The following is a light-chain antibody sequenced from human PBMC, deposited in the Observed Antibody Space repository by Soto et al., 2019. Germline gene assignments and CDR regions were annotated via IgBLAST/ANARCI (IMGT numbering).Light chain of an antibody. V-gene: IGLV1-44*01. CDR2: SNT. J-gene: IGLJ2*01. CDR1: SSNIGRST. Sequence: QSVLTQPPSASGTPGQRVTLSCSGSSSNIGRSTVNWYQQLPGTAPKLLIYSNTQRPSGVPDRFSGSKSGTSASLAISGLQSEDEGDYYCAAWDDSLNGVVFGGGTKVTVL. CDR3: AAWDDSLNGVV.